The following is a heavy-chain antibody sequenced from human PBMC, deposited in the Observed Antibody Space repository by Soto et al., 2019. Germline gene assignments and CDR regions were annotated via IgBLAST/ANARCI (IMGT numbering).Heavy chain of an antibody. D-gene: IGHD3-10*01. V-gene: IGHV4-31*03. CDR2: IYYSGST. Sequence: SETLSLTCTVSAGSISSGGYYCSWFRQHTGKGLEWIGYIYYSGSTYNNPSLKIRVTITVDTSKNKFPLKLSSVTAADTAVYYCARGHRGREIVIIAPFDYCGQGTLVTVSS. CDR1: AGSISSGGYY. CDR3: ARGHRGREIVIIAPFDY. J-gene: IGHJ4*02.